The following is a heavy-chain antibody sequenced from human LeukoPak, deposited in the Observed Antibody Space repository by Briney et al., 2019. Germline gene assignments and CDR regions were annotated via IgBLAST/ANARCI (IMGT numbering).Heavy chain of an antibody. V-gene: IGHV3-30*02. CDR1: GFTFSSYG. CDR3: AKSPGALNWFDP. Sequence: GGSLRLSCAASGFTFSSYGMYWVRQAPGKGLEWVAYIRFDGSNKYYADSVKGRFTISRDNSKNTLYLQMNSLRAEDTAVYYCAKSPGALNWFDPWGQGTLVTVSS. D-gene: IGHD3-10*01. J-gene: IGHJ5*02. CDR2: IRFDGSNK.